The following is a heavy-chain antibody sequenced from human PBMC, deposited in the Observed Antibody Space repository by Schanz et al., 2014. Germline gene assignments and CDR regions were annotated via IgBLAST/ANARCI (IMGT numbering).Heavy chain of an antibody. CDR2: ISGGGGSA. CDR3: AKVWGSDYFYPFDY. Sequence: EVQLVESGGGLVQPGGSLRLSCAASGFTFNNYDMNWVRLVPGKGLECVSGISGGGGSAYYADSVKGRFTISRDKSKNLLSLQMSSLRAEDTAVYYCAKVWGSDYFYPFDYWGQGTLVTVSS. CDR1: GFTFNNYD. V-gene: IGHV3-23*04. D-gene: IGHD3-22*01. J-gene: IGHJ4*02.